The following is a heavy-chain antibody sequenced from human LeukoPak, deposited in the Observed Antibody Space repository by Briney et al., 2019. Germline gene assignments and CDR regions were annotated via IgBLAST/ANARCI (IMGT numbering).Heavy chain of an antibody. Sequence: PSETLSLTCAVYGGSFSGYYWSWIRQPPGKGLEWIGEINHSGSTNYNPSLKSRVTISVDTSKNQFSLKLSSVTAADTAVYYCARDYNWIPFDPWGQGTLVTVSS. CDR2: INHSGST. J-gene: IGHJ5*02. V-gene: IGHV4-34*01. CDR1: GGSFSGYY. D-gene: IGHD1-20*01. CDR3: ARDYNWIPFDP.